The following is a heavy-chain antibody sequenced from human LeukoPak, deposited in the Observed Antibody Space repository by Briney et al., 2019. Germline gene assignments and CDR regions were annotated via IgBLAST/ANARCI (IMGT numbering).Heavy chain of an antibody. D-gene: IGHD3-10*01. J-gene: IGHJ4*02. CDR3: ARDLFYSVSGTYYNVGRVFNY. CDR2: INPNSGGT. CDR1: GFTFTGYY. V-gene: IGHV1-2*02. Sequence: EASVKVSCKASGFTFTGYYMHWVRQAPGQGLEWMGWINPNSGGTNYAQKFQGRVTMTRDTSITTAYMELTSLRSDDTAVYYCARDLFYSVSGTYYNVGRVFNYWGQGTLVTVSS.